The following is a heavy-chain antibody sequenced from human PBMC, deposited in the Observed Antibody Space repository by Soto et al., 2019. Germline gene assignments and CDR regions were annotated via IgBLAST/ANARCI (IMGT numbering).Heavy chain of an antibody. V-gene: IGHV4-31*03. D-gene: IGHD1-1*01. CDR3: ARFVEATIRRDSDHYYLEV. CDR2: VYYSGST. J-gene: IGHJ6*03. Sequence: QVHLQESGPGLVKPSQTLSLTCSVSGESINSGGYYWYWIRQHPGEGLEYMGYVYYSGSTCYKPSLKNRISISLDTAQNPVYLKLTSVTAADTAVYYCARFVEATIRRDSDHYYLEVWGKGTSVTVS. CDR1: GESINSGGYY.